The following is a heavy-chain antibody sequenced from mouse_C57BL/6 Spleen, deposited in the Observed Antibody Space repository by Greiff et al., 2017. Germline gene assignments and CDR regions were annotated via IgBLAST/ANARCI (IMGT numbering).Heavy chain of an antibody. Sequence: QLQESGPELVKPGASVKISCKASGYSFTDYNMNWVKQSNGKSLEWIGVINPNYGTTSYNQKFKGKATLTVDQSSSTAYMQLNSLTSEDSAVYYCETTVVATPYYYAMDYWGQGTSVTVSS. CDR3: ETTVVATPYYYAMDY. D-gene: IGHD1-1*01. CDR2: INPNYGTT. V-gene: IGHV1-39*01. J-gene: IGHJ4*01. CDR1: GYSFTDYN.